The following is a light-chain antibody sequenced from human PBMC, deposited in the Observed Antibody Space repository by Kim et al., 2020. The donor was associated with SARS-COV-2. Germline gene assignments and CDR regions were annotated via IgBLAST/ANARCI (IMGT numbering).Light chain of an antibody. Sequence: AASRGERVTITCRASHNINIGLAWYQQNPGKAPNLLIYEASTLESGVPSRFSGSGSGTEFTLTINSLQPDDFATDYCQQYDGLSTFGQGTKVDIK. CDR1: HNINIG. V-gene: IGKV1-5*01. CDR3: QQYDGLST. CDR2: EAS. J-gene: IGKJ1*01.